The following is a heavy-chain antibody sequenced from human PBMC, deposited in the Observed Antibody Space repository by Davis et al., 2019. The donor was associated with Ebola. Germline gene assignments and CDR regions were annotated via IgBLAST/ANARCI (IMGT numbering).Heavy chain of an antibody. CDR1: GGSISSGGYY. Sequence: SETLSLTCTVSGGSISSGGYYWSWIRQHPGKGLEWIGYIYYSGSTYYNPSLKSRVTISVDTSKNQFSLKLSSVTAADTAVYYCARGLFIMCSSTSCYDYGMDVWGQGTTVTVSS. CDR3: ARGLFIMCSSTSCYDYGMDV. V-gene: IGHV4-31*03. J-gene: IGHJ6*02. CDR2: IYYSGST. D-gene: IGHD2-2*01.